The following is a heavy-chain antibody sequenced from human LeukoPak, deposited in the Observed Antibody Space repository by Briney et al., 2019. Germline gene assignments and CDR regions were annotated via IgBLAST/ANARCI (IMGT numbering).Heavy chain of an antibody. D-gene: IGHD4-17*01. J-gene: IGHJ4*02. CDR1: GYTFTSYY. V-gene: IGHV1-46*01. CDR2: INPSGGST. Sequence: ASVKVSCKASGYTFTSYYMHWVRQAPGQGLEWMGIINPSGGSTSYAQKFQGRVTMTRDTSISTAYMELSRLRSDDTAVYYCARGLYGDYFDYWGQGTLVTVSS. CDR3: ARGLYGDYFDY.